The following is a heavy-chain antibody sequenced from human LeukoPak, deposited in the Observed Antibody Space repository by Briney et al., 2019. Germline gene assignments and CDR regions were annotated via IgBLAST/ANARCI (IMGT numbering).Heavy chain of an antibody. Sequence: PSETLSLTCTVSGGSISSYYWSWIRQPAGKGLEWIGRIYTSGSTNYNPSLKSRVTMSVDTSKNQFSLKLSSVTAADTAVYYCARSRYYYGSGSYPFDYRGQGTLVTVSS. D-gene: IGHD3-10*01. CDR2: IYTSGST. CDR3: ARSRYYYGSGSYPFDY. V-gene: IGHV4-4*07. CDR1: GGSISSYY. J-gene: IGHJ4*02.